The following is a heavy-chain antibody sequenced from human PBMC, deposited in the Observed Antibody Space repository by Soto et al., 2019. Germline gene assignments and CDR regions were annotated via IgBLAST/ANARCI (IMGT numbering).Heavy chain of an antibody. J-gene: IGHJ4*02. D-gene: IGHD1-1*01. CDR1: ADSSTISNSY. CDR2: SSYNGGT. V-gene: IGHV4-39*01. CDR3: ARHRIEVVWRGFDY. Sequence: SETLSLTCTVSADSSTISNSYWGWLRQPPGKGLQWIGSSSYNGGTFYNPSLKGRVAISVDTSKKQSSLQVTSVTAADTAMYFCARHRIEVVWRGFDYWGQGSPVTAS.